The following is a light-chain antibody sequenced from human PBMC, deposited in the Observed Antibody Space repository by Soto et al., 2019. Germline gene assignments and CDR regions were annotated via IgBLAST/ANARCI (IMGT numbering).Light chain of an antibody. V-gene: IGLV4-60*02. CDR2: LEGSGSY. J-gene: IGLJ3*02. CDR1: SGHSGYI. Sequence: QLVLTQSSSASAYLGSSVKLTCTLSSGHSGYIISWHQQQPGKAPRYLMKLEGSGSYNKVSGVPDRFSGSSSGADRYLTISNLQFEDEADYYCETWDSNTRVFGGGTKLTVL. CDR3: ETWDSNTRV.